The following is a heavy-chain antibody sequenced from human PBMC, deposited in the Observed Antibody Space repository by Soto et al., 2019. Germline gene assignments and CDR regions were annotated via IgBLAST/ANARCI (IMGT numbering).Heavy chain of an antibody. Sequence: ASVKVSCKASGYTFTSYYMHWVRQAPGQGLEWMGIINPSGGSTSYAQKFQGRVTMTRDTSTSTVYMELSSLRSEDTAVYYCSRTYCSSTSCYDYYYYGMDVWGQGTTVTVSS. CDR2: INPSGGST. D-gene: IGHD2-2*01. V-gene: IGHV1-46*01. J-gene: IGHJ6*02. CDR3: SRTYCSSTSCYDYYYYGMDV. CDR1: GYTFTSYY.